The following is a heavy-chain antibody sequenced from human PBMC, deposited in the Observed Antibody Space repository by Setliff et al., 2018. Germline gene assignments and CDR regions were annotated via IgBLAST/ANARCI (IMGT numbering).Heavy chain of an antibody. Sequence: ETLSLTCAVSGSSIISDYYWVWIRQPPGRGLEWTGSIFQSGNTYYNPSLKSRVTISVDTSKNQFSLKVNSVTAADTAVYYCATLLANYGSGMDVWGQGTTGTVSS. CDR2: IFQSGNT. CDR3: ATLLANYGSGMDV. V-gene: IGHV4-38-2*01. D-gene: IGHD3-10*01. CDR1: GSSIISDYY. J-gene: IGHJ6*02.